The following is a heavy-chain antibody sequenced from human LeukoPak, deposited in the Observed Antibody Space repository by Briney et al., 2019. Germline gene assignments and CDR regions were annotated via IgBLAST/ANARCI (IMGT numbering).Heavy chain of an antibody. Sequence: GGSLRLSCAASGFTFSSYGMSWVRQAPGKGLEWVSAISGSGGSTYYADSVKGRFTISRDNSKNTLYLQMNSLGAEDTAVYYCAKDRVVGATNPYYFDYWGQGTLVTVSS. D-gene: IGHD1-26*01. CDR2: ISGSGGST. J-gene: IGHJ4*02. V-gene: IGHV3-23*01. CDR3: AKDRVVGATNPYYFDY. CDR1: GFTFSSYG.